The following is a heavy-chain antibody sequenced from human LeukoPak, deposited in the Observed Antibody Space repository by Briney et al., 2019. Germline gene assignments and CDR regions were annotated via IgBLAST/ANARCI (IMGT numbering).Heavy chain of an antibody. J-gene: IGHJ3*02. V-gene: IGHV4-59*08. CDR1: GGSISSYF. CDR3: ARGASSVNRVHAFDI. D-gene: IGHD5/OR15-5a*01. CDR2: IYYSGNT. Sequence: SETLSLTCTVSGGSISSYFWIWIRQPPGKGLEWIGYIYYSGNTNSNPSLKSRVTISVDTSKNQFSLKLSSVTAADTAVYYCARGASSVNRVHAFDIWGQGTMVTVSS.